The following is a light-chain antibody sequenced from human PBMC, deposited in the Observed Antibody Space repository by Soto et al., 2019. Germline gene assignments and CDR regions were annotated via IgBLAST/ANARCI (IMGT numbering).Light chain of an antibody. V-gene: IGLV1-40*01. CDR3: QSYDSNLNAYV. CDR2: GNT. CDR1: SSNMGSGFD. J-gene: IGLJ1*01. Sequence: QAVVTQPPSVSGAPGQRVTISCTGSSSNMGSGFDVHWYQQLPGTAPKLLIHGNTNRPSEVPDRFSGSKSGTSASLAISGLQAEDEADYYCQSYDSNLNAYVFGTGTKLTVL.